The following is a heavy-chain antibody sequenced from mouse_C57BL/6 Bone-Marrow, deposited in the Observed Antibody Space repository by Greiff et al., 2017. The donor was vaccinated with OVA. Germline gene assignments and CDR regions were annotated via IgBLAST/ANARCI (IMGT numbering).Heavy chain of an antibody. Sequence: EVQLQQSGAELVRPGASVKLSCTASGFNIKDDYMHWVKQRPEQGLEWIGWIDPENGDTEYASKFQGKATITADTSSNTAYLQLSSLTSEDTAVYYCTFYGNYWYFDVWGTGTTVTVSS. D-gene: IGHD2-1*01. J-gene: IGHJ1*03. CDR1: GFNIKDDY. V-gene: IGHV14-4*01. CDR3: TFYGNYWYFDV. CDR2: IDPENGDT.